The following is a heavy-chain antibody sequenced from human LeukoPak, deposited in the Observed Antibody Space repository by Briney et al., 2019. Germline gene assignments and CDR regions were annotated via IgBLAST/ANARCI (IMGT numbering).Heavy chain of an antibody. CDR3: AKWGKYCSSTSCYTYFDY. V-gene: IGHV3-23*01. CDR2: ISGSGGST. Sequence: GGSLRLSCAASGFTFSSYAVSWVRQAPGKGLEWVSAISGSGGSTYYADSVKGRFTISRDNSKNTLYLQMNSLRAEDTAVYYCAKWGKYCSSTSCYTYFDYWGQGTLVTVSS. D-gene: IGHD2-2*02. J-gene: IGHJ4*02. CDR1: GFTFSSYA.